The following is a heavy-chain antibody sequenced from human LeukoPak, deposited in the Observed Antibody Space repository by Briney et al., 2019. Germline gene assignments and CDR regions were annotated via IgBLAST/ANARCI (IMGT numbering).Heavy chain of an antibody. CDR1: GYTFTSYY. V-gene: IGHV1-46*01. J-gene: IGHJ6*02. CDR3: ARATQSGGMDV. Sequence: ASVKVSCKASGYTFTSYYMHWMRQAPGQGLEWMGIINPSGGSTSYAQKFQGRVTMTRDTSTSTVYMELSSLRSEDTAVYYCARATQSGGMDVWGQGTTVTVSS. D-gene: IGHD1-1*01. CDR2: INPSGGST.